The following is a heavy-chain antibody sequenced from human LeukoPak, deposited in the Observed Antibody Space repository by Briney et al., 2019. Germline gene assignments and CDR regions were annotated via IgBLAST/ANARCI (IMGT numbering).Heavy chain of an antibody. CDR2: ISSSGSTI. CDR1: GFTFIGYG. D-gene: IGHD3-3*01. V-gene: IGHV3-48*04. CDR3: ARYYDFWSGYPYYYYMDV. Sequence: GGSLRLSCAASGFTFIGYGMHWVRQAPGKGLEWVSYISSSGSTIYYADSVKGRFTISRDNAKNSLYLQMNSLRAEDTAVYYCARYYDFWSGYPYYYYMDVWGKGTTVTVSS. J-gene: IGHJ6*03.